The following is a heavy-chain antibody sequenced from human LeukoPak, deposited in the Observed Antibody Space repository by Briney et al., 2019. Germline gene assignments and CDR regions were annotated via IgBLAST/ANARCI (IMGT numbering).Heavy chain of an antibody. V-gene: IGHV1-2*02. J-gene: IGHJ4*02. CDR2: LNFNSGDT. CDR1: GYTXTDYY. Sequence: GASVKVSCKASGYTXTDYYMHWVRQAPGQGLEWMGWLNFNSGDTNYAQKFQGRVSMTRDTSISTAYMDLSDLRSDDTAVYYCARGRNIEMTTMSGGSDYWGQGTLVTVSS. D-gene: IGHD5-24*01. CDR3: ARGRNIEMTTMSGGSDY.